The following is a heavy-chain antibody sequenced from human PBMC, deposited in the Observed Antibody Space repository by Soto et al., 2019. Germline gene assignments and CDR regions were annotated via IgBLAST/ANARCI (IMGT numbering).Heavy chain of an antibody. CDR2: IGYDGSNK. J-gene: IGHJ4*02. CDR3: ARGSIAAAYFDS. CDR1: GFTFSSYG. D-gene: IGHD6-6*01. V-gene: IGHV3-33*01. Sequence: QVQLVESGGGVVQPGRSLRLSCAASGFTFSSYGMHWVRQAPGKGLEWVSVIGYDGSNKYYADSVKGRFTISRDNSKSPLDLEMTGWSGEDTAVYYWARGSIAAAYFDSWGQGTLVTVSS.